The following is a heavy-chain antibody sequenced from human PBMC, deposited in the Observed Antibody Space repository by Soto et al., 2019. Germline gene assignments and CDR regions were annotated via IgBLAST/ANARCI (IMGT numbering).Heavy chain of an antibody. CDR1: GYTLTELS. Sequence: GASVKVSCKVSGYTLTELSMHWVRQAPGKGLEWMGGFDPEDGETIYAQKFQGRVTMTEDTSTDTAYMELSSLRSEDTAVYYCATGRPLPEVRYFVLLLSGPDNWFVPWGQGTLVTVFS. V-gene: IGHV1-24*01. CDR3: ATGRPLPEVRYFVLLLSGPDNWFVP. CDR2: FDPEDGET. J-gene: IGHJ5*02. D-gene: IGHD3-9*01.